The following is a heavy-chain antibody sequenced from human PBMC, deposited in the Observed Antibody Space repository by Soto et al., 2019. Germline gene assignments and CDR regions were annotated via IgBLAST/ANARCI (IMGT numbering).Heavy chain of an antibody. J-gene: IGHJ6*02. CDR1: GGSISSSSYY. CDR2: IYYSGST. V-gene: IGHV4-39*01. CDR3: ARQMGRYSSGWYDYYGMDV. D-gene: IGHD6-19*01. Sequence: PSETLSLTCTVSGGSISSSSYYWGWIRQPPGKGLEWIGSIYYSGSTYYNPSLKSRVTISVDTSKNQFSLKLSSVTAADTAVYYCARQMGRYSSGWYDYYGMDVWGQGTTVTVSS.